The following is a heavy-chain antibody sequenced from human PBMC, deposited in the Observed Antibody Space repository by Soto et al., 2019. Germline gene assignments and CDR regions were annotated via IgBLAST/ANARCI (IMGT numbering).Heavy chain of an antibody. D-gene: IGHD6-19*01. CDR2: INQDGSEQ. J-gene: IGHJ4*02. CDR3: TQAEMGRYSCSGNSYRRDY. V-gene: IGHV3-7*01. CDR1: GFTFSHCW. Sequence: EEHLGESGGGLVQPGGSLRLSCATSGFTFSHCWMSWVRQAPGKGLEWVANINQDGSEQYYVDSVKGRFTVSRDNAKNSLYLEMNNLRVDDTAMYYCTQAEMGRYSCSGNSYRRDYWGQGTLVTVPS.